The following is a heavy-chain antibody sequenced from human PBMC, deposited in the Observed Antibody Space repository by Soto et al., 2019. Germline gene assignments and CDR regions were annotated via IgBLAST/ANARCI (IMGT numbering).Heavy chain of an antibody. J-gene: IGHJ6*02. CDR1: GFTFSNAW. V-gene: IGHV3-15*07. Sequence: EVQLVESGGGLVKPGGSLRLSCAASGFTFSNAWMNWVRQAPGKGLEWAGRIKSKTDGGTTDYAAPVKGRFTIPRDDSKNTLYLQMNSLKTEDTAVYYSTTESEFRILTGYYKEVYYYGMDVWGQGTTVTVSS. CDR2: IKSKTDGGTT. D-gene: IGHD3-9*01. CDR3: TTESEFRILTGYYKEVYYYGMDV.